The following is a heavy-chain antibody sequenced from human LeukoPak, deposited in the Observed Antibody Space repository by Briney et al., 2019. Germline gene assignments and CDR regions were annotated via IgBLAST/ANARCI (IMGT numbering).Heavy chain of an antibody. J-gene: IGHJ4*02. CDR1: GGSISRYY. CDR3: ARGSVVVAATGSPDFDY. D-gene: IGHD2-15*01. Sequence: SETLSLTRTVSGGSISRYYWSWIRQPPGKGLEWIGYIYYSGSTNYNPSLKSRVTISVDTSKNQFSLKLSSVTAADTAVYYCARGSVVVAATGSPDFDYWGQGTLVTVSS. CDR2: IYYSGST. V-gene: IGHV4-59*01.